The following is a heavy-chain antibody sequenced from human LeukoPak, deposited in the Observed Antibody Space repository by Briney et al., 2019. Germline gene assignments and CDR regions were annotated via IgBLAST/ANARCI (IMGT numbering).Heavy chain of an antibody. D-gene: IGHD1-26*01. Sequence: PGGSLRLSCAASGFTFSIDVMSWVRQAPGKGLEWVSAISGSGGRTYYADAVKGRFTISRDNSKNTLYLQMNSLRAEDTAVYYCAKVRAPRQYYFDYWGQGTLVTVSS. CDR1: GFTFSIDV. CDR3: AKVRAPRQYYFDY. J-gene: IGHJ4*02. V-gene: IGHV3-23*01. CDR2: ISGSGGRT.